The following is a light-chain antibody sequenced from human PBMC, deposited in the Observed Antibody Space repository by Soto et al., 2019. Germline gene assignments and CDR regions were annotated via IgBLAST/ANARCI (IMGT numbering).Light chain of an antibody. CDR3: QKYNDWPIT. CDR1: QSVSTS. Sequence: EIVMTQSPATLSVSPGERATLSCRASQSVSTSLAWYQQKPGQAPRLLIYGASTRATGIPARFSGSGSGTEFTLTISSLQSEDFAVYYSQKYNDWPITFGQGTRLEIK. V-gene: IGKV3-15*01. CDR2: GAS. J-gene: IGKJ5*01.